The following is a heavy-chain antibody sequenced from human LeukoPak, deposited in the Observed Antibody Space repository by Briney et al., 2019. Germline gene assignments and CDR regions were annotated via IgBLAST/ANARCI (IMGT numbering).Heavy chain of an antibody. CDR2: IYHSGIT. CDR3: ARDGLDAFDI. V-gene: IGHV4-30-2*01. CDR1: GGSISSGGYY. Sequence: SETLSLTCTVSGGSISSGGYYWSWIRQPPGKGLEWIGYIYHSGITYYNPSLKSRVTISVDTSKNQFSLKLSSVTAADTAVYYCARDGLDAFDIWGQGTMVTVSS. J-gene: IGHJ3*02.